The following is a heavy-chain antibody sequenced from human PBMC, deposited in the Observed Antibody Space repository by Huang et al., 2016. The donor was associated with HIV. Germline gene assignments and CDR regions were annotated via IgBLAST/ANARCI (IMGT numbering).Heavy chain of an antibody. CDR2: SDPGDSDT. V-gene: IGHV5-51*01. J-gene: IGHJ3*02. Sequence: EVQLVQSGAVVKKPGESLKIYCKGSGYTFNGYWIGWVRQMPGKGLEWMRISDPGDSDTTYSPSYQGQGTISADKTISTAYLQWGGLKASDTAMYYCARQGVGDFVVEPTGLGAFDIWGQGTMVTVSS. D-gene: IGHD2-2*01. CDR1: GYTFNGYW. CDR3: ARQGVGDFVVEPTGLGAFDI.